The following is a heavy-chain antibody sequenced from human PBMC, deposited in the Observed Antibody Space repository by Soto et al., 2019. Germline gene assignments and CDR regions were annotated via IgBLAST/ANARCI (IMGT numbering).Heavy chain of an antibody. J-gene: IGHJ5*02. CDR3: ARSSHKESWFDP. V-gene: IGHV4-4*07. CDR2: IYSSGST. Sequence: PSEILSLTCTVSGGSVSNFYWNWIRQSAGKGLEWIGRIYSSGSTNYNPSLRSRVTMSVDTSKNQFSLKLNSVTAADTAVYYCARSSHKESWFDPWGQGTLVTVSS. CDR1: GGSVSNFY. D-gene: IGHD6-13*01.